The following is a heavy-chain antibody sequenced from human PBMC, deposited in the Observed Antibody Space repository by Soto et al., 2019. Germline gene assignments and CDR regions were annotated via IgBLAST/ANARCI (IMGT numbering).Heavy chain of an antibody. V-gene: IGHV1-69*13. J-gene: IGHJ4*02. Sequence: RASVKVSCKASGGTFSSYAISWVRQAPGQGLEWMGGIIPIFGTANYAQKFQGRVTITADESTSTAYMELSSLRSEDTAVYYCARDFGAARPGYDYWGQGTLVTVSS. CDR3: ARDFGAARPGYDY. CDR2: IIPIFGTA. CDR1: GGTFSSYA. D-gene: IGHD6-6*01.